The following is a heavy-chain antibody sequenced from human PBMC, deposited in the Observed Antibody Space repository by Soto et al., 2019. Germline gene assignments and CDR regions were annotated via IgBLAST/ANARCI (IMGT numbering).Heavy chain of an antibody. CDR2: ISSSGSTI. Sequence: VGSLRLSCAASGFTFSDYYMSWIRQAPGKGLEWVSYISSSGSTIYYADSVKGRFTISRDNAKNSLYLQMNSLRAEDTAVYYCARDRGKLLWFGAVPPPVMDVCGQGTTVTVSS. V-gene: IGHV3-11*01. CDR3: ARDRGKLLWFGAVPPPVMDV. J-gene: IGHJ6*02. D-gene: IGHD3-10*01. CDR1: GFTFSDYY.